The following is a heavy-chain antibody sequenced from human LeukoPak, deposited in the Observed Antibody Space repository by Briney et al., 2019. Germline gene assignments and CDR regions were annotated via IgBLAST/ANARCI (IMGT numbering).Heavy chain of an antibody. J-gene: IGHJ4*02. Sequence: HAGGSLRLSCAASGFTFSSYAMSWVRQAPGKRLEWVSAISGSGGSTYYADSVKGRFTISRDNSKNTLYLQMNSLRAEDTAVYYCAKTARRSSSWYYYFDYWGQGTLVTVSS. V-gene: IGHV3-23*01. CDR3: AKTARRSSSWYYYFDY. D-gene: IGHD6-13*01. CDR1: GFTFSSYA. CDR2: ISGSGGST.